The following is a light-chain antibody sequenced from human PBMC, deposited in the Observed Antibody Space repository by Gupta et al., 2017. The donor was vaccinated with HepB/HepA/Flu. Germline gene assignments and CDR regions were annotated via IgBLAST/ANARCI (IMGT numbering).Light chain of an antibody. CDR3: DPYDSSRSDSV. CDR2: ENN. Sequence: QSVLTQPPTLSATPGQKVTIPSSGSSSKIGNNYVSWYQQPPGTAPKLLIYENNKRTSGIPERFSGTKSGTSATVASTRLQTGDEADYYWDPYDSSRSDSVFGSGTKFTVL. CDR1: SSKIGNNY. V-gene: IGLV1-51*02. J-gene: IGLJ1*01.